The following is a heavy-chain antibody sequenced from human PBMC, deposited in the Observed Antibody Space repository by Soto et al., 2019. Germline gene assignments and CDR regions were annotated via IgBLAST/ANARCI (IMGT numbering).Heavy chain of an antibody. D-gene: IGHD2-15*01. CDR2: ISGSAYST. J-gene: IGHJ6*02. Sequence: EVQLLESGGGLVQPGRSLRLSCAASGFTFSSHAMSWVRQAPGKGLEWVSTISGSAYSTYYADSVKGRFTISRDNSKNTLYLQMNSLRAEDTALYYCAKGKLGYCSGGSCYYNRLDVWGQGTTVTVSS. V-gene: IGHV3-23*01. CDR3: AKGKLGYCSGGSCYYNRLDV. CDR1: GFTFSSHA.